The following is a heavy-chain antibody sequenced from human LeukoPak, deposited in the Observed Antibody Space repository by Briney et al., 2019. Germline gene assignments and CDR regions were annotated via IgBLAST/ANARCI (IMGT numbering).Heavy chain of an antibody. J-gene: IGHJ4*02. Sequence: PGGSLRLSCAASGFTFSSYWMHWVRQAPGKGLVWVSRINSDGSTTTYADSVKGRFTISRDNAKDTLYLQMTSLRAEDTAVYYCARATNYYDSSGYRAIYYFDYWGQGTLVTVSS. CDR1: GFTFSSYW. D-gene: IGHD3-22*01. CDR2: INSDGSTT. V-gene: IGHV3-74*01. CDR3: ARATNYYDSSGYRAIYYFDY.